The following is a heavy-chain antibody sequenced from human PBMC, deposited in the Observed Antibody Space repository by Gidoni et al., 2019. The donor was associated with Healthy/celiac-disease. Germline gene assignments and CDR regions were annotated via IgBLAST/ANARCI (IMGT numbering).Heavy chain of an antibody. CDR2: IYYSGST. CDR3: ASLTSRLRYFDWLLLRPSNWFDP. J-gene: IGHJ5*02. Sequence: QLQLQESGPGLVKPSETLSLTCTVSGVSISSSSSYWGWIRQPPGKGLAWIGSIYYSGSTYYNPSLKSRVTIAVDTSKNQFSLKLSSVTAADTAVYYCASLTSRLRYFDWLLLRPSNWFDPWGQGTLVTVSS. D-gene: IGHD3-9*01. V-gene: IGHV4-39*01. CDR1: GVSISSSSSY.